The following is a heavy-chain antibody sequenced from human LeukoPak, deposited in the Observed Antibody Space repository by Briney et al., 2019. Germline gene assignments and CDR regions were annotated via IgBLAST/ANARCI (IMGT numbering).Heavy chain of an antibody. V-gene: IGHV3-7*01. D-gene: IGHD3-16*01. CDR3: ARGGGGMDV. CDR2: IIQDGSEK. CDR1: GFTFSSYW. J-gene: IGHJ6*04. Sequence: PGGSLRLSCAASGFTFSSYWMSWVRQAPGKGLEWVANIIQDGSEKYYVDSVKGRFTLSRDNAKNSLYLQMNTLRAEDTAVYHCARGGGGMDVWGKGTTVTVSS.